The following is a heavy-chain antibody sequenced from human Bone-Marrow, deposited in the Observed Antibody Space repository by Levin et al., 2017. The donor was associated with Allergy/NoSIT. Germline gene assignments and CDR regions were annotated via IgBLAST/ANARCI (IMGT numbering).Heavy chain of an antibody. Sequence: PGGSLRLSCAASGFTFGTDTMSWVRQAPGKGLEWVSDISSNSDTIYYADSVRGRFTISRDNAKNLLYLQMNSLTDEDTAVYYCARARGLTTIFGVVISNEGFDYWGQGTLVTVSS. V-gene: IGHV3-48*02. CDR2: ISSNSDTI. CDR3: ARARGLTTIFGVVISNEGFDY. D-gene: IGHD3-3*01. J-gene: IGHJ4*02. CDR1: GFTFGTDT.